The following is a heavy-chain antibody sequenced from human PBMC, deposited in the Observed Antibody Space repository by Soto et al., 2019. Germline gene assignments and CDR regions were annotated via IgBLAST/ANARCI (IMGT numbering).Heavy chain of an antibody. CDR3: ARDDLYSSIWYHYFDL. CDR2: ISSGSSTI. CDR1: EFTFSTYS. D-gene: IGHD6-13*01. Sequence: EVQRVESGGGLLQPGGSLRLSCAASEFTFSTYSMNWVRQAPGKGLEWISYISSGSSTIFYADSVKGRFTISRDNAQNSLDLQMNRLRAEDTAVYYCARDDLYSSIWYHYFDLWGRGTLVTVSS. V-gene: IGHV3-48*01. J-gene: IGHJ2*01.